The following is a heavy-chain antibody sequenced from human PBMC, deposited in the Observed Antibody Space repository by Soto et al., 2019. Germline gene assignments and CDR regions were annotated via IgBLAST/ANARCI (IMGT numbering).Heavy chain of an antibody. CDR2: IYPGDSDT. V-gene: IGHV5-51*01. CDR3: ARHGVITGTDYYYCGMDV. CDR1: GYSFTSYW. D-gene: IGHD1-20*01. Sequence: GESLKISCKGSGYSFTSYWIGWVRQMPGKGLEWMGIIYPGDSDTRYSPSFQGQVTISADKSISTAYLQWSSLKASDTAMYYCARHGVITGTDYYYCGMDVWGQGTTVTVSS. J-gene: IGHJ6*02.